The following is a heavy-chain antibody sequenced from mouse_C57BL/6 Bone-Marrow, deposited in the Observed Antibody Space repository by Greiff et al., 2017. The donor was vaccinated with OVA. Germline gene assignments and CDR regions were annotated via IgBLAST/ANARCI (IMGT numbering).Heavy chain of an antibody. D-gene: IGHD1-1*01. CDR2: IWTGGGT. J-gene: IGHJ3*01. CDR1: GFSLTSYA. V-gene: IGHV2-9-1*01. Sequence: VQLQQSGPGLVAPSQSLSITCTVSGFSLTSYAISWVRQPPGKGLEWLGVIWTGGGTNYNSALKSRLSISKDNSKSQVFLKMNSLQTDDTAMYYCAIITTVVPWFAYWGQGTLVTVSA. CDR3: AIITTVVPWFAY.